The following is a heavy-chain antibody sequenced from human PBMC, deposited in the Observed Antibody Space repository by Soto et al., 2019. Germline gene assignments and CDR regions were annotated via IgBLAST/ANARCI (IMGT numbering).Heavy chain of an antibody. CDR1: GYTFTSYY. V-gene: IGHV1-46*01. CDR2: INPSGGST. D-gene: IGHD3-9*01. J-gene: IGHJ4*02. Sequence: QVQLVQSGAEVKKPGASVKVSCKASGYTFTSYYMHWVRQAPGQGLEWMGIINPSGGSTSYAQKFQGRVTMTRDTSTSTVYMELSSLRPEDTAVYYCARGERALRYFDWLLYGGHYFDYWGQGTLVTVSS. CDR3: ARGERALRYFDWLLYGGHYFDY.